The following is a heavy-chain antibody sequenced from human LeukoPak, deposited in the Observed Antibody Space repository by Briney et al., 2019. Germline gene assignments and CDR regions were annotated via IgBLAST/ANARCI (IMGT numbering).Heavy chain of an antibody. CDR3: AKDGKTRNWNYYQAKAVD. V-gene: IGHV3-53*01. CDR2: IYSGGNT. Sequence: GGSLRLSCTVSGFTVSINSMSWVRQAPGKGLEWVSFIYSGGNTHYSDSVKGRFTISRDNSKNTLYLQMNSLRAEDTAIYYCAKDGKTRNWNYYQAKAVDWGQGTLVTVSS. D-gene: IGHD1-7*01. CDR1: GFTVSINS. J-gene: IGHJ4*02.